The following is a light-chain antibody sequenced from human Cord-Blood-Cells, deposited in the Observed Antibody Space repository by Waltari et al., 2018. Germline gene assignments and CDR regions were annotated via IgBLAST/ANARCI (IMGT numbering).Light chain of an antibody. CDR2: DVS. J-gene: IGLJ2*01. CDR1: SSDVGGYNH. V-gene: IGLV2-14*03. CDR3: STYTSSSTLVV. Sequence: QSALTPPASASGSPGPSTTISCTGTSSDVGGYNHDSWYRQHPSNAPKLNMYDVSKGPAGVSKRFAGSRSGSTASLSISGLQAEDEADYYCSTYTSSSTLVVFGGGTKLTVL.